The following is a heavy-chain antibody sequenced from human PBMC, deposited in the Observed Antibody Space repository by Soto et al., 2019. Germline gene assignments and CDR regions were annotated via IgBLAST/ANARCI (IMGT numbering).Heavy chain of an antibody. CDR1: GVTFSTYS. V-gene: IGHV3-48*01. Sequence: EVQLAESGGGLVQPGGSLRLSCAASGVTFSTYSMSWVRQAPGKGLEWVSYISSTSNTIYYTDSVKGRFTITSDNAKNSLYLPMNSLSAEDTAVYYCARDRGCSAGICYRDLGYWGQGTLVTVSS. CDR3: ARDRGCSAGICYRDLGY. D-gene: IGHD2-15*01. CDR2: ISSTSNTI. J-gene: IGHJ4*02.